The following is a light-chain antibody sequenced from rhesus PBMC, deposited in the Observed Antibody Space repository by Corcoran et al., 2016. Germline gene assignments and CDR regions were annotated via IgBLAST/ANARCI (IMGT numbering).Light chain of an antibody. V-gene: IGKV1-74*01. Sequence: DIQMTQSPSSLSASVGDRVTITCRASENVNNYLNWYQQKPGKAPKLLIYKASTLKSGVPSRLSGSGSVTEYTFTISSLQPEDVATYYCQHGYGTPLTFGGGTKVELK. CDR2: KAS. CDR1: ENVNNY. CDR3: QHGYGTPLT. J-gene: IGKJ4*01.